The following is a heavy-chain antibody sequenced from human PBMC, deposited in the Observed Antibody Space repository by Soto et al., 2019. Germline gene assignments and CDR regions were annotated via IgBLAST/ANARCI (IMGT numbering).Heavy chain of an antibody. D-gene: IGHD3-16*02. Sequence: EVQLVESGGGLVQPGGSLRLSCAASGFTFSTYWMTWVRQAPGRGLEWVANIKEDGSEKYSVDSVKGRFIISRDNAKNSLSLQMNSLRAEDTAVYYCATSAIDWESYHYFDYWGQGILVTVSS. CDR2: IKEDGSEK. CDR1: GFTFSTYW. CDR3: ATSAIDWESYHYFDY. J-gene: IGHJ4*02. V-gene: IGHV3-7*02.